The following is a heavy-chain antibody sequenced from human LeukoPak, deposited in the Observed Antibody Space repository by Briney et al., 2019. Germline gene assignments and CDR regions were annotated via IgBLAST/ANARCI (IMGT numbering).Heavy chain of an antibody. Sequence: PGGSLRLSCAASGXTFSSYDMNWVRQAPGKGLEWVSYISSSSSYIYYADSVKGRFTISRDNAKNSLYLQMNSLRAEDTAVYYCARVDAFDLWGQGTMVTVSS. J-gene: IGHJ3*01. CDR2: ISSSSSYI. CDR3: ARVDAFDL. V-gene: IGHV3-21*01. CDR1: GXTFSSYD.